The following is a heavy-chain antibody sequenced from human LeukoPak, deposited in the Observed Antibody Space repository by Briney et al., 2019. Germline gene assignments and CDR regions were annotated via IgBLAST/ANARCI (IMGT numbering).Heavy chain of an antibody. J-gene: IGHJ3*02. D-gene: IGHD3-22*01. CDR1: GGSFSGYY. V-gene: IGHV4-34*01. CDR2: INHSGST. Sequence: SETLSLTCAVYGGSFSGYYWSWIREPPGKGLEGIGEINHSGSTNYNPSLKSRVTISVDTSKNQFSLKLSSVAAADTAVYYCACLTTADAFDIWGQGTMVTVSS. CDR3: ACLTTADAFDI.